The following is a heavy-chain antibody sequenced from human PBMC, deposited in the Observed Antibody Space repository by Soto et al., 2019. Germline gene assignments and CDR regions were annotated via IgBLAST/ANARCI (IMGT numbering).Heavy chain of an antibody. CDR2: IYHSGNT. CDR3: ASSWLYGVDG. Sequence: TLSLTCSVSCVSISSGYCCWSWLRPPPGKGLEWIGIIYHSGNTYYNPPLKSRLTISTDTSKHPFSLTVGSVTAADTAVYYGASSWLYGVDGWGQGTTVTV. CDR1: CVSISSGYCC. J-gene: IGHJ6*01. V-gene: IGHV4-30-4*01. D-gene: IGHD5-12*01.